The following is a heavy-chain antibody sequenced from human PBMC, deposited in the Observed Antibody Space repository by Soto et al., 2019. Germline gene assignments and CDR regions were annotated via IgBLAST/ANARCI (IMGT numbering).Heavy chain of an antibody. Sequence: QVQLVESGGGVVQPGRSLRLSCAASGFTFSSYGMHWVRQAPGKGLEWVAVISYDGSNKYYADSVKGRFTISRDNSKNPLYLQINRLRAEDTAVYYCAKPTNYYDSSGYYYSSPLDYWGQGTLVTVSS. CDR2: ISYDGSNK. CDR3: AKPTNYYDSSGYYYSSPLDY. V-gene: IGHV3-30*18. CDR1: GFTFSSYG. D-gene: IGHD3-22*01. J-gene: IGHJ4*02.